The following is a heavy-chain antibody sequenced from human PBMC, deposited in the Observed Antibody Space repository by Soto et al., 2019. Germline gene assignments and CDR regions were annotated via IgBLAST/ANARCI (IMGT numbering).Heavy chain of an antibody. CDR1: GFTFSSYW. Sequence: GGSLRLSCAASGFTFSSYWMHWVRQAPGKGLVWVSRINSDGSSTSYADSVKGRFTISRDNAKNTLYLQMNSLRAEDTAVYYCARDVVEMATIIPLGFDPWGQGTLVTVSS. D-gene: IGHD5-12*01. CDR2: INSDGSST. CDR3: ARDVVEMATIIPLGFDP. V-gene: IGHV3-74*01. J-gene: IGHJ5*02.